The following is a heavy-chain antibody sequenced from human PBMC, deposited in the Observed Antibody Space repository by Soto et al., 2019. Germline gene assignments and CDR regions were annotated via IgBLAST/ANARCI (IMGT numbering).Heavy chain of an antibody. CDR3: ARDSRFKGKNYFDY. D-gene: IGHD3-3*01. Sequence: SETLSLTCAVSSGSISSSNWWSWVRQPPGKGLEWIGEIYHSGSTNYNPSLKSRVTISVDTSKNQFSLQLNSVTPEDTAVYYCARDSRFKGKNYFDYWGQGTLVTVSS. CDR1: SGSISSSNW. V-gene: IGHV4-4*02. CDR2: IYHSGST. J-gene: IGHJ4*02.